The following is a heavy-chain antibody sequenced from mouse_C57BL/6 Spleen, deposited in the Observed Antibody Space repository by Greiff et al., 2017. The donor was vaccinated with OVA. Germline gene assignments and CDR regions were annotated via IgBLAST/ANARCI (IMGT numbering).Heavy chain of an antibody. D-gene: IGHD2-10*01. CDR1: GYTFTDYY. CDR2: INPNNGGT. V-gene: IGHV1-26*01. Sequence: EVQLQQSGPELVKPGASVKISCKASGYTFTDYYMNWVKQSHGKSLEWIGDINPNNGGTSYNQKFKGKATLTVDKSSSTAYMELRSLTSEDSAVYYCARVKKGLLEAMDYWGQGTSVTVSS. CDR3: ARVKKGLLEAMDY. J-gene: IGHJ4*01.